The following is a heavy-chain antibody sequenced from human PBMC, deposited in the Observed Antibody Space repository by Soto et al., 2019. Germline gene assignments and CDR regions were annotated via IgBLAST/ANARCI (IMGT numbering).Heavy chain of an antibody. CDR2: ISWNSGSI. V-gene: IGHV3-9*01. Sequence: SLRLSCASSGFTFDDYAMHWVRQAPGKGLEWVSGISWNSGSIGYADSVKGRFTISRDNAKNSLYLQMNSLRAEDTALYYCAKDISSSWSNFDYWGQGTLVTVSS. D-gene: IGHD6-13*01. J-gene: IGHJ4*02. CDR3: AKDISSSWSNFDY. CDR1: GFTFDDYA.